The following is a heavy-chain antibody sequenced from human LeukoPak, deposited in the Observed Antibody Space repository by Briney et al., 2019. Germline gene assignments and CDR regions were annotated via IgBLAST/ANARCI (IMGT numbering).Heavy chain of an antibody. Sequence: GGSLRLSCAASGFTFSSYAMSWVRQAPGKGLEWVSAISGSGGSTYYADSVKGRFTISRDNSKNTLYLQMNSLRAEDTAVYYCAKGVTIFGVVIITPFDYWGQGTLVTASS. CDR3: AKGVTIFGVVIITPFDY. CDR1: GFTFSSYA. V-gene: IGHV3-23*01. CDR2: ISGSGGST. J-gene: IGHJ4*02. D-gene: IGHD3-3*01.